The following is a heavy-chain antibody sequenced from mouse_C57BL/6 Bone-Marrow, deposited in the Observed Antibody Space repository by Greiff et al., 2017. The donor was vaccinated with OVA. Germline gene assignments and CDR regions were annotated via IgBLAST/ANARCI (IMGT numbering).Heavy chain of an antibody. CDR1: GYAFTNYL. CDR2: INPGSGGT. D-gene: IGHD2-3*01. V-gene: IGHV1-54*01. Sequence: QVQLQQSGAELVRPGTSVKVSCKASGYAFTNYLIEWVKQRPGQGLEWIGVINPGSGGTNYNEKFKGKATLIADKSSSTAYMQLSSLTSEDSAVYFCASGDGYYCFFAYWGQGTLVTVSA. CDR3: ASGDGYYCFFAY. J-gene: IGHJ3*01.